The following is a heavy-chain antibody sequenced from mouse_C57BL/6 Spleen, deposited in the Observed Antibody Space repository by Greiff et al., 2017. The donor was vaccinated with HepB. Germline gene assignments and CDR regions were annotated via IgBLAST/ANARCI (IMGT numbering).Heavy chain of an antibody. J-gene: IGHJ4*01. CDR2: IDPSDSYT. CDR3: ARRSKEYYYAMDY. D-gene: IGHD2-5*01. CDR1: GYTFTSYW. Sequence: VQLQQPGAELVMPGASVKLSCKASGYTFTSYWMHWVKQRPGQGLEWIGEIDPSDSYTNYNQKFKGKSTLTVDKSSSTAYMQLSSLTSEDSAVYYCARRSKEYYYAMDYWGQGTSVTVSS. V-gene: IGHV1-69*01.